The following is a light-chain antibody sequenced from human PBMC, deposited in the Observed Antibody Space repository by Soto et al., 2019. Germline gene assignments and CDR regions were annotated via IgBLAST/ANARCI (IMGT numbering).Light chain of an antibody. Sequence: DIQMTQSPSTLSASVGDRVTFTCRASQNIKSWLAWYQQKPGKTPKLLIYKASNLQSGVPSRFSGNGSGTEFTLTISSPQPDDFATYYCQEYNSYSYTFGQGTKVEIK. J-gene: IGKJ2*01. CDR2: KAS. CDR3: QEYNSYSYT. CDR1: QNIKSW. V-gene: IGKV1-5*03.